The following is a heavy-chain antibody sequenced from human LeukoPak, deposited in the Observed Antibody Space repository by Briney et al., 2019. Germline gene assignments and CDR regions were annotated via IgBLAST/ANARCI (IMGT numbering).Heavy chain of an antibody. Sequence: PGGSLTLSCAASGFTVSSNYMSWVRQAPGKGREWVSVIYSGGSTYYAHSVKGRFTISRDNSKNTLYLQMNSPRAEDTAVYYCARRVYCSSTSCYTLIDYWGQGTLVSLSS. V-gene: IGHV3-53*01. D-gene: IGHD2-2*02. CDR2: IYSGGST. CDR1: GFTVSSNY. CDR3: ARRVYCSSTSCYTLIDY. J-gene: IGHJ4*02.